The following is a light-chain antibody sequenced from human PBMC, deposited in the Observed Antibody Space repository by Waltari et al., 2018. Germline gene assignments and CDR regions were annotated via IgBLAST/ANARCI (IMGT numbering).Light chain of an antibody. J-gene: IGLJ6*01. CDR2: DVS. V-gene: IGLV2-14*03. CDR1: RSDIGGYNH. CDR3: SSYTSSTTNV. Sequence: QSALTQPASVSGSPGQSITISCTGTRSDIGGYNHVSWYQQHPCKVPKLIIYDVSGRPSGVSNRFSGSKSGNTASLTIAGLQAEDEADYYCSSYTSSTTNVFGSGTKVTVL.